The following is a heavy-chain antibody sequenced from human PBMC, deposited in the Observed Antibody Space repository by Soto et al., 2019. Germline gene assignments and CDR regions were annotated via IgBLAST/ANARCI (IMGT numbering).Heavy chain of an antibody. V-gene: IGHV3-64D*06. CDR1: GFTFSSYA. CDR3: VKKRIAVAGTGDLYYFDY. D-gene: IGHD6-19*01. Sequence: GGSLRLSCSASGFTFSSYAMHWVRQAPGKGLEYVSAISSNGGSTYYADSVKGRFTISRDNSKNTLYLQMSSLRAEDTAVYYCVKKRIAVAGTGDLYYFDYWGQGTLVTVSS. CDR2: ISSNGGST. J-gene: IGHJ4*02.